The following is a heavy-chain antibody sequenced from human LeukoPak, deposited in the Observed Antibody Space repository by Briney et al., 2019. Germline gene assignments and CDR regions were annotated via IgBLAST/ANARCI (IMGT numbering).Heavy chain of an antibody. CDR1: GFTFSSYG. J-gene: IGHJ6*04. V-gene: IGHV3-48*04. CDR2: ISSSGSTI. Sequence: QTAGSLTLSCAASGFTFSSYGMAWVRRAPGKGLEWVSYISSSGSTIYYADSVKGRFTISRDNAKNSLYLQMHSLRAEDTAVYYCAELGITMIGGVGGKGTTVTISS. CDR3: AELGITMIGGV. D-gene: IGHD3-10*02.